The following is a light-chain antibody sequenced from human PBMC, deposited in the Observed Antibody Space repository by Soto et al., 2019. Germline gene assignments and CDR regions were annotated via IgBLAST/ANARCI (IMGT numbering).Light chain of an antibody. CDR3: AAWDDGLNGYV. J-gene: IGLJ1*01. CDR1: SSNIGKNS. Sequence: QSVLTQSPSASGPPGQRVTIPCSGSSSNIGKNSVYWYQQFPGTAPKLLIYSNNKRPSGVPDRFSASKSGTSASLAISGLRSEDEADYYCAAWDDGLNGYVFGTGTKV. V-gene: IGLV1-47*02. CDR2: SNN.